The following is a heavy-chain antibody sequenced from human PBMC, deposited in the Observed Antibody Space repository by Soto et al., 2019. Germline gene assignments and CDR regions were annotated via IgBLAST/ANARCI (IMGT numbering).Heavy chain of an antibody. CDR1: GGSLTSYS. CDR3: AKSLLFVDHGYMDV. V-gene: IGHV1-69*02. Sequence: SVKVSCTASGGSLTSYSFTWVRQATGQGLEWMGRIIPIQGKANYALKFQDRVTITADRSTRTVYMELTSLRPEDTAVYFCAKSLLFVDHGYMDVWGKGTTVTVSS. CDR2: IIPIQGKA. J-gene: IGHJ6*03. D-gene: IGHD2-21*01.